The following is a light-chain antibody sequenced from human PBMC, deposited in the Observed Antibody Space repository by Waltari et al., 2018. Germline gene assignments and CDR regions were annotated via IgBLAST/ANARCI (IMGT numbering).Light chain of an antibody. V-gene: IGKV3-15*01. CDR3: QQYDKRYT. CDR2: DAS. Sequence: EIVMTQSPATLSVSPGEIATLSCWASQSVCWNLAWYQQKPGQAPRLLIYDASTRATDIPVRFSGSGSGTQFTLTISSPQSEDVAIYYCQQYDKRYTFGQGTKLE. J-gene: IGKJ2*01. CDR1: QSVCWN.